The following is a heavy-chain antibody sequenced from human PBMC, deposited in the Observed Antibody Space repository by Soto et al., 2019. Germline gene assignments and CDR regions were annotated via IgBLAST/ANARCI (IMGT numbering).Heavy chain of an antibody. CDR3: VRGRRDNSAYSPFDY. J-gene: IGHJ4*02. D-gene: IGHD3-22*01. V-gene: IGHV1-3*01. Sequence: QVQLVQSEAEVKEPETSVKLSCRTSGYTFSEYSLQWVRQAPGQRLEWMGWITAGNGDTKHSQKFEGRLTLTRDTSANMAYMLLGGLRPEDTAMYCCVRGRRDNSAYSPFDYWGQGTLVTVSS. CDR1: GYTFSEYS. CDR2: ITAGNGDT.